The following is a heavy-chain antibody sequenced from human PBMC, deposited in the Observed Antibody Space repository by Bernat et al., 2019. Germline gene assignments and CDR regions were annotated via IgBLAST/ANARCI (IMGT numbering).Heavy chain of an antibody. V-gene: IGHV3-30*01. CDR1: GFTFSSYA. Sequence: QVQLVESGGGVVQPGRSLRLSCAASGFTFSSYAMHWVRQAPGKGLEWVAVISYDGSNKYYADSVKGRFTISRDNSKNTLYLQMNSLRAEDTAVYYCAREALVGPPTVTTETYAFDIWGQGTMVTVSS. D-gene: IGHD4-17*01. J-gene: IGHJ3*02. CDR2: ISYDGSNK. CDR3: AREALVGPPTVTTETYAFDI.